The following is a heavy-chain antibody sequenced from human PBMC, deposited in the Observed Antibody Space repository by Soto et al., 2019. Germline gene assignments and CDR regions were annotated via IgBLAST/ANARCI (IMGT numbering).Heavy chain of an antibody. J-gene: IGHJ6*02. CDR1: GYSFTSYW. Sequence: PGXSLKISCKGSGYSFTSYWISWLRQIPVKGLEWMGRIDPSDSYTNYSPSFQGHVTISADKSISTAYLQWSSLKASDTAMYYCARHDFEGIAVAGTGMDVWGQGTTVTVSS. D-gene: IGHD6-19*01. CDR3: ARHDFEGIAVAGTGMDV. V-gene: IGHV5-10-1*01. CDR2: IDPSDSYT.